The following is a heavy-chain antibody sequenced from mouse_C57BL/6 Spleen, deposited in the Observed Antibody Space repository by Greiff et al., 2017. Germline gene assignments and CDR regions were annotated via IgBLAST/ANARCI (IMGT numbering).Heavy chain of an antibody. CDR3: ARDDYADY. J-gene: IGHJ2*01. CDR2: IDPSDSYT. CDR1: GYTFTSYW. D-gene: IGHD2-4*01. V-gene: IGHV1-50*01. Sequence: QVQLQQPGAELVKPGASVKLSCKASGYTFTSYWMQWVKQRPGQGLEWIGEIDPSDSYTNYNQKFKGKATLTVDTSSSTAYMQLSSLTSEDSAVYYCARDDYADYWGKGTTLTVSS.